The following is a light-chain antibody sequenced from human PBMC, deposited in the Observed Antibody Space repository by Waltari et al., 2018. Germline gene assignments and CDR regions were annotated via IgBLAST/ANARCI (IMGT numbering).Light chain of an antibody. Sequence: DIVMTQSPLSLPVTPGHSASISCRPSQSLRHSNGYNYLEWYLQKPGQSPQLLIYLGSNRASGVPDRFSGSGSGTVFTLKITRVEAEDVAVYYCMQALQTPWTFGQGTKVEIK. CDR1: QSLRHSNGYNY. J-gene: IGKJ1*01. CDR2: LGS. CDR3: MQALQTPWT. V-gene: IGKV2-28*01.